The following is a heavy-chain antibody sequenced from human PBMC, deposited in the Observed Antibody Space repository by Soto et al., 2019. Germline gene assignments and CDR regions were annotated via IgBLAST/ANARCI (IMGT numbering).Heavy chain of an antibody. V-gene: IGHV4-59*01. D-gene: IGHD2-15*01. CDR1: GGSISSYY. J-gene: IGHJ3*02. CDR3: ARGLGYCSGGSCYGAFDI. Sequence: SETLSLTCTVSGGSISSYYWSWIRQPPGKGLEWIGYIYYSGSTNYNPSLKSRVTISVDTSKNQFSLKLSSVTAADTAVYYCARGLGYCSGGSCYGAFDIWGQGTMVT. CDR2: IYYSGST.